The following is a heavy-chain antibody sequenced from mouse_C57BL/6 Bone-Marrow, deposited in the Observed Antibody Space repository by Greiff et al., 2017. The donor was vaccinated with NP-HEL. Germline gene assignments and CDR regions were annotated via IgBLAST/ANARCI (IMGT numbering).Heavy chain of an antibody. Sequence: EVQLQQSGPELVKPGASVKISCKASGYTFTDYYMNWVKQSHGKSLEWIGDLNPNNGGTSYNQKFKGKATLTVDKSSSTAYMELRSLTSEDSAVYYCARGYYYGSSAWFAYWGQGTLVTVSA. CDR1: GYTFTDYY. D-gene: IGHD1-1*01. CDR2: LNPNNGGT. CDR3: ARGYYYGSSAWFAY. V-gene: IGHV1-26*01. J-gene: IGHJ3*01.